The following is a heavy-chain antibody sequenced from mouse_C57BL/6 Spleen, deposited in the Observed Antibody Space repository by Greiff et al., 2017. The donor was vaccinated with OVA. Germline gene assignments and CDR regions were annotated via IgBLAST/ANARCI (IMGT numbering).Heavy chain of an antibody. CDR2: INPGSGGT. CDR1: GYAFTNYL. D-gene: IGHD1-1*01. CDR3: ARFGYGSHMDY. V-gene: IGHV1-54*01. Sequence: VQLQQSGAELVRPGTSVKVSCKASGYAFTNYLIEWVKQRPGQGLEWIGVINPGSGGTNYNEKFKGKATLTADKSSSTAYMQLSSLTSEDSAVYFCARFGYGSHMDYWGQGTSVTVSS. J-gene: IGHJ4*01.